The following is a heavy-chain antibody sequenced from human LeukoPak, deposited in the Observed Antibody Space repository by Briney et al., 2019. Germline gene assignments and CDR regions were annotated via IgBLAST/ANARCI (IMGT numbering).Heavy chain of an antibody. D-gene: IGHD2-2*01. CDR3: AREGYCSSTSCFNDDAFDI. J-gene: IGHJ3*02. V-gene: IGHV4-59*12. CDR2: IYYSGST. Sequence: PSETLSLTCTVSGGSISSYYWSWIRQPPGKRLEWIGYIYYSGSTNYNPSLKSRVTISVDTSKNQFSLKLSSVTAADTAVYYCAREGYCSSTSCFNDDAFDIWGQGTMVTVSS. CDR1: GGSISSYY.